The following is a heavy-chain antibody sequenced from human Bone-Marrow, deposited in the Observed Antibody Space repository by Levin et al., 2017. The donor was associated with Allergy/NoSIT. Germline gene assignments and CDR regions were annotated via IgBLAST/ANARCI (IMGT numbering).Heavy chain of an antibody. CDR3: ARGEAGEDGMDV. CDR2: ISWNSGSI. CDR1: GFTFDDYA. D-gene: IGHD3-10*01. Sequence: SLKISCAASGFTFDDYAMHWVRQAPGKGLEWVSGISWNSGSIGYADSVKGRFTISRDNAKNSLYLQMNSLRAEDTALYYCARGEAGEDGMDVWGQGTTVTVSS. J-gene: IGHJ6*02. V-gene: IGHV3-9*01.